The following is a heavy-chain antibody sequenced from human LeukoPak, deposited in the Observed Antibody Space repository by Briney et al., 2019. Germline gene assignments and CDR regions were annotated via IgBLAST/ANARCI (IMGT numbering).Heavy chain of an antibody. V-gene: IGHV3-21*01. Sequence: GGSLRLSCSASGFTFSSYSMNWVRQAPGKGLEWVSSISSSSSYIYYADSVKGRFTISRDNAKNSLYLQMNSLRAEDTAVYYCARDPPITMIVVASDWFDPWGQGTLVTVSS. CDR2: ISSSSSYI. D-gene: IGHD3-22*01. J-gene: IGHJ5*02. CDR3: ARDPPITMIVVASDWFDP. CDR1: GFTFSSYS.